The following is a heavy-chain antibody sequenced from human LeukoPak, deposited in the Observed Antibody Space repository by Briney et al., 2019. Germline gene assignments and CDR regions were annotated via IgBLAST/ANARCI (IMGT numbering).Heavy chain of an antibody. CDR1: GYSFTTYW. D-gene: IGHD2-15*01. CDR3: ARLHSGGSHAFDI. V-gene: IGHV5-51*01. J-gene: IGHJ3*02. CDR2: IYLGDSDI. Sequence: GESLKNSCKGSGYSFTTYWIGWVRQMPGKGLEWMGIIYLGDSDIRYSPSFQGQVTISADKSISTAYLQWSSLKASDTAMYYCARLHSGGSHAFDIWGQGTLVTVSS.